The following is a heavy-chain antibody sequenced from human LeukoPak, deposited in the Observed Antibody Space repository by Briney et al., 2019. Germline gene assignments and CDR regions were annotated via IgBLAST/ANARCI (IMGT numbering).Heavy chain of an antibody. D-gene: IGHD2-21*02. CDR3: ARDGGTVVTVIPCEH. CDR1: GYTFSSYH. CDR2: INASGGRT. V-gene: IGHV1-46*01. Sequence: GSVSVSCMASGYTFSSYHMHWVRQAPGQGLEWVGVINASGGRTSYAQKCKGRVTMTRDMSTRTVYMELSRLRSEDTAVYYCARDGGTVVTVIPCEHWGEGTLVSVSS. J-gene: IGHJ4*02.